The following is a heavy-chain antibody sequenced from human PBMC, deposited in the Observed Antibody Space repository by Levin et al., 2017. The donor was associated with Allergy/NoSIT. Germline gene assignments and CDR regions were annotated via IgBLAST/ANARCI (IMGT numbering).Heavy chain of an antibody. CDR2: IYAGDSDT. Sequence: GGSLRLSCKGSGYSFSTYWIGWVRQKPGKGLEWMGIIYAGDSDTRYSPSFQGQATISVYKSISTAYLQWSSLKASDSAMYYCAKLRRTAVRYDAFDVWGQGTKVTVSS. D-gene: IGHD3-16*01. CDR1: GYSFSTYW. V-gene: IGHV5-51*01. J-gene: IGHJ3*01. CDR3: AKLRRTAVRYDAFDV.